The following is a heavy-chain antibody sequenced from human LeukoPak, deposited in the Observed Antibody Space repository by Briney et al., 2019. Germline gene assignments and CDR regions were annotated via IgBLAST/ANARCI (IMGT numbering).Heavy chain of an antibody. Sequence: GGSLILSCSGSGFNFSPDNMNWVRQAPGKGLEWVSYIGGGSGTIYYADSVKGRFTISRDNAKISLYLHMNSLRDEDTAVYYCARRYCSCINCYVGILAYWGQGTLVTVSS. CDR3: ARRYCSCINCYVGILAY. CDR1: GFNFSPDN. V-gene: IGHV3-48*02. CDR2: IGGGSGTI. J-gene: IGHJ4*02. D-gene: IGHD2-2*01.